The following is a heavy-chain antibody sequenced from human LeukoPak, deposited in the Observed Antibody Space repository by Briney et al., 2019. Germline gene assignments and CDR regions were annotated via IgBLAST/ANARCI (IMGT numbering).Heavy chain of an antibody. V-gene: IGHV2-5*01. CDR3: AHSIAVAGSNWFDP. CDR1: GFLLSTTGVG. D-gene: IGHD6-19*01. J-gene: IGHJ5*02. Sequence: SGPTLVNPTQTLTLTCAFSGFLLSTTGVGVGWIRQPPGKALEWLALIYWNDDKYYSPSLKSRLTITKDTSKNQVILTMTNMDPVDTATYYCAHSIAVAGSNWFDPWGQGTLVTVSS. CDR2: IYWNDDK.